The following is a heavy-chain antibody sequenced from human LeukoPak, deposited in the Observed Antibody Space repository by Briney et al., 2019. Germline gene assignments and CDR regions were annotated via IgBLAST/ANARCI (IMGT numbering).Heavy chain of an antibody. CDR2: INTNSGDT. Sequence: ASVTVSFKGSGYTFTGYYMHWVRQAPGQGLEWMGWINTNSGDTNYAQKVQGRVTMARDKSKSTVYMEMSSLRSEDTAVYYCARVTTVTTGWFDPWGQGNLVTVSS. J-gene: IGHJ5*02. CDR3: ARVTTVTTGWFDP. V-gene: IGHV1-2*02. D-gene: IGHD4-17*01. CDR1: GYTFTGYY.